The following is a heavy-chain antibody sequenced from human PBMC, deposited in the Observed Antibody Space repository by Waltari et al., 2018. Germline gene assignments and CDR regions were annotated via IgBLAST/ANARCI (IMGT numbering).Heavy chain of an antibody. CDR3: AKDSSPYYYGSGSGLAFDI. CDR2: ISWNSGSI. Sequence: EVQLVESGGGLVQPGRSLRLSCAASGFTFDDYAMPWVRQAQGKGLEWVSGISWNSGSIGYADSVKGRFTISRDNAKNSLYLQMNSLRAEDTALYYCAKDSSPYYYGSGSGLAFDIWGQGTMVTVSS. J-gene: IGHJ3*02. D-gene: IGHD3-10*01. CDR1: GFTFDDYA. V-gene: IGHV3-9*01.